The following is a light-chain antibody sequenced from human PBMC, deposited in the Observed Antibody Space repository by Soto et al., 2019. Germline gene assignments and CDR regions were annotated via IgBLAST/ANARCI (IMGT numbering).Light chain of an antibody. CDR1: SSNIGAGYA. J-gene: IGLJ1*01. V-gene: IGLV1-40*01. CDR2: NNA. Sequence: QSVLTQPPSVSGAPGQRVTISCTGSSSNIGAGYAVHWYQQLPGTGPKLLIYNNAIRPSGVPDRFSGSRSGTSASLAITGLQAEDAADYYCQSHDNSLSGFYVFGTGTKVTVL. CDR3: QSHDNSLSGFYV.